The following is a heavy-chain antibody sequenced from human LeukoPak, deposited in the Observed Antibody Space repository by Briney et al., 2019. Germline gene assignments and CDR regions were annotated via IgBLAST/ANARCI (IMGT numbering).Heavy chain of an antibody. CDR2: IFSST. CDR1: GFTVSSNS. CDR3: ARRAGAYSHPYDY. V-gene: IGHV3-53*01. Sequence: GGSLRLSCTVSGFTVSSNSMSWVRQAPGKGLEWVSFIFSSTHYSDSVKGQFTISRDNSKNTLYPQMNSLRAEDTAVYYCARRAGAYSHPYDYWGQGTLVTVSS. D-gene: IGHD4/OR15-4a*01. J-gene: IGHJ4*02.